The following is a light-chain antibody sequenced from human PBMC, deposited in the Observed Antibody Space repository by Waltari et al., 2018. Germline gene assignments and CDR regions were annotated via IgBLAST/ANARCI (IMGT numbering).Light chain of an antibody. Sequence: EVLLTQSPVTLSVSPGEPATLSCRASESVNSDLAWYYQKPGQAPRLLMYASSARATGVPVRFTGSGSDTDFTLTISSLQSEDLGIYHCQQYNKWPPTFGGGTKVEIK. CDR1: ESVNSD. J-gene: IGKJ4*01. V-gene: IGKV3-15*01. CDR3: QQYNKWPPT. CDR2: ASS.